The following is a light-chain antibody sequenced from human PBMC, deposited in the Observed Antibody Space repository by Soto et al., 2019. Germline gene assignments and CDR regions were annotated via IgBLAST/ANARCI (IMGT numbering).Light chain of an antibody. V-gene: IGLV3-21*04. CDR1: NIGSKS. J-gene: IGLJ2*01. Sequence: SYELTQPPSVSVAPGKTARITCGGNNIGSKSVHWYQQKPGQAPVLVIYYDSDRPSGIPERFSGSNSGNTATLTISRVEAGYEADYYCQVWDSSSDHPEVVFGGGTKLTVL. CDR2: YDS. CDR3: QVWDSSSDHPEVV.